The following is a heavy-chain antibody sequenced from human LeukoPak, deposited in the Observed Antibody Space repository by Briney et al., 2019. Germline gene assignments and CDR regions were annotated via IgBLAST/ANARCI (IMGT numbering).Heavy chain of an antibody. V-gene: IGHV3-64*01. CDR3: ARGRLVVTGVDY. J-gene: IGHJ4*02. CDR2: ISSNGGST. Sequence: PGGSLRLSCAASGFTFSNYAMHWVRQAPGKGLEYVSTISSNGGSTYYANSVKGRFTISRGNSKNTLYLQMGSLRAEDMAVYYCARGRLVVTGVDYWGQGTLVTVSS. D-gene: IGHD3-22*01. CDR1: GFTFSNYA.